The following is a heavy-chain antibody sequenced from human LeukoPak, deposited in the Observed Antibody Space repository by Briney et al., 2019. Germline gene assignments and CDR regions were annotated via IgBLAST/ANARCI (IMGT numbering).Heavy chain of an antibody. CDR2: IYYSGST. D-gene: IGHD3-10*01. CDR1: GGSISSSSYY. V-gene: IGHV4-39*07. CDR3: ARVFLGWFGESIHYYAMDV. J-gene: IGHJ6*02. Sequence: SETLSLTCTVSGGSISSSSYYWGWIRQPPGKGLEWIGSIYYSGSTTYNPSLKSRVTISIDTSKNQFSLKLSSVTAADTAVYYCARVFLGWFGESIHYYAMDVWGQGTTVTVSS.